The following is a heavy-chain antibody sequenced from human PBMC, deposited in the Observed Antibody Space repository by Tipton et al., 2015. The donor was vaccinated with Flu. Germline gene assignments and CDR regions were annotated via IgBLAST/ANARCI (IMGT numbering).Heavy chain of an antibody. CDR1: GGSFSGYY. Sequence: GLVKPSETLSLTCAVYGGSFSGYYWSWIRQPPGKGLEWIGEINHSGSTNYNPSLKSRVTISVDTSKNQFSLKLSSVTAADTAVYYCAGRAYYDFWSGPYNWFDPWGQGTLVTVSS. V-gene: IGHV4-34*01. J-gene: IGHJ5*02. D-gene: IGHD3-3*01. CDR3: AGRAYYDFWSGPYNWFDP. CDR2: INHSGST.